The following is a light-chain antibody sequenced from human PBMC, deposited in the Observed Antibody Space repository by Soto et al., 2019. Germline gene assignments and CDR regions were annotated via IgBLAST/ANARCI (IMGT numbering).Light chain of an antibody. CDR1: QSVSSSY. Sequence: EIVLTQSPGTLSLSPGERATLSCRASQSVSSSYFAWYQQKPGQAPRLLIYGTSARATGIPDRFTGRGSGTDFTLTISRLEPEDFAVYYCQQYGVSPRTFGQGTKVEIK. J-gene: IGKJ1*01. V-gene: IGKV3-20*01. CDR2: GTS. CDR3: QQYGVSPRT.